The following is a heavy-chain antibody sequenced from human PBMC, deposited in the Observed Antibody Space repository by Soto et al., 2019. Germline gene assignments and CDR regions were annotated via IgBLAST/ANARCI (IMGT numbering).Heavy chain of an antibody. D-gene: IGHD3-3*01. V-gene: IGHV4-61*03. Sequence: QVQLQESGPGLVKPSETLSLTCRVSGGSVSSGSYYWSWIRKPPGKGLEWIGYIYNNETTNHNPPLKSRVTISVDTSKNHFSLRLRSVTAADTAVYFCASQQRGSAYQTDNWCQGTLVTVSS. CDR3: ASQQRGSAYQTDN. CDR1: GGSVSSGSYY. CDR2: IYNNETT. J-gene: IGHJ4*02.